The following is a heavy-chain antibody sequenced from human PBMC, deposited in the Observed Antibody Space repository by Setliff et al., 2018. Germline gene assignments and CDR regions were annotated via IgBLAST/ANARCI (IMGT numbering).Heavy chain of an antibody. V-gene: IGHV4-39*07. CDR2: INHSGST. Sequence: PSETLSLTCTVSGGSISSGNYYWGWIRQPPGKGLEWIGEINHSGSTNYNPSLKSRVTISVDTSKNQFSLKLSSVTAADTAVCYCARHSSWGNVWGSYRHEDYYYGMDVWGQGTTVTVSS. D-gene: IGHD3-16*02. CDR1: GGSISSGNYY. J-gene: IGHJ6*02. CDR3: ARHSSWGNVWGSYRHEDYYYGMDV.